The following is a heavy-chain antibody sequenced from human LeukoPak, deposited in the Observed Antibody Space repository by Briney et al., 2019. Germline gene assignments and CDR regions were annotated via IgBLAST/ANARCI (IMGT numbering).Heavy chain of an antibody. CDR3: ARGGYSYGEEFSFDH. J-gene: IGHJ4*02. V-gene: IGHV4-59*01. Sequence: SETLSLTCTVSGGSISSYCWSWIRQPPGTGLEWIGYIYYSGSTNYNPSLKSRVTISGDTSKNQFSLKLSSVTAAGTAVYYCARGGYSYGEEFSFDHWGQGTLVTVSS. CDR2: IYYSGST. D-gene: IGHD5-18*01. CDR1: GGSISSYC.